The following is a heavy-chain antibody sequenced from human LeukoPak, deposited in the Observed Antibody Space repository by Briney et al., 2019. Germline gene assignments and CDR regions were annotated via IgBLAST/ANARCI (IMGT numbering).Heavy chain of an antibody. D-gene: IGHD5-18*01. CDR2: ISYDGSNK. CDR3: AREVGYSYGT. CDR1: GFTFSSYS. J-gene: IGHJ4*02. Sequence: PGGSLRLSCAASGFTFSSYSMHWVRQAPGKGLEWVAVISYDGSNKYYADSVKGRFTISRDNSKNTLYVQMNSLRAEDTAVYYCAREVGYSYGTWGQGTLVTVSS. V-gene: IGHV3-30*04.